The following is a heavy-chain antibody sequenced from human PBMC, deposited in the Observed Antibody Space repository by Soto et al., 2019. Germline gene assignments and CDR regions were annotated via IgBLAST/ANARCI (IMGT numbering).Heavy chain of an antibody. V-gene: IGHV4-34*01. CDR2: VKDGGHT. Sequence: QVQLQQWGAGLLKPSETLSLNCAVTGGSLSGYYWSWIRQPPGKGLGWIGEVKDGGHTNYSPSLGGRVTISSDTSNNQFSLRLNSVTAADTGVYYCARGQEGVVATHWDQGSLVTVSS. CDR1: GGSLSGYY. CDR3: ARGQEGVVATH. D-gene: IGHD5-12*01. J-gene: IGHJ4*02.